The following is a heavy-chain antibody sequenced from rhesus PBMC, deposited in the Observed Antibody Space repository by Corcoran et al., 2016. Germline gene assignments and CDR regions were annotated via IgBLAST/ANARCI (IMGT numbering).Heavy chain of an antibody. J-gene: IGHJ4*01. V-gene: IGHV4S7*01. Sequence: QVHLQESGPGLVKPSETLSLTCAISGGSISSDYWTWIRQPPGEGLEWIGYIFGSSGSTYYKSSLNSRVTISKDTSKNQFSLKLSSVTAADTAVYYCARVLRDDYVDYWGQGVLVTVSS. CDR1: GGSISSDY. D-gene: IGHD3-9*01. CDR3: ARVLRDDYVDY. CDR2: IFGSSGST.